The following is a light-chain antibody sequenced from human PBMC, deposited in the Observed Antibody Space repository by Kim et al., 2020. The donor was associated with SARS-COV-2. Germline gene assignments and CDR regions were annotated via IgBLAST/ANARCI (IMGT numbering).Light chain of an antibody. CDR3: SSYTRTRIV. J-gene: IGLJ3*02. CDR2: DVS. Sequence: QSALTQPASVSGSPGQSITISCTGTSSDVGGYNYVSWYQQHPGKAPKLMIYDVSNRPSGVSNRFSGSKSGNTASLAISGLQAEDEADYYCSSYTRTRIVFGGGTQLTVL. V-gene: IGLV2-14*03. CDR1: SSDVGGYNY.